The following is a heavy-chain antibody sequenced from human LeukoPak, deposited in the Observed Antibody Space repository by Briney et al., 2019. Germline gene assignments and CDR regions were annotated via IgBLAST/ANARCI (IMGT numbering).Heavy chain of an antibody. V-gene: IGHV3-23*01. CDR2: ISGSGGST. J-gene: IGHJ6*04. CDR1: GFTFSDYY. CDR3: AKDRNTVTTTLDV. D-gene: IGHD4-17*01. Sequence: GGSLRLSCAVSGFTFSDYYMSWVRQAPGKGLEWVSAISGSGGSTYYADSVKGRFTISRDNSKNTLYLQMNSLRAEDTAVYYCAKDRNTVTTTLDVWGKGTTVTVSS.